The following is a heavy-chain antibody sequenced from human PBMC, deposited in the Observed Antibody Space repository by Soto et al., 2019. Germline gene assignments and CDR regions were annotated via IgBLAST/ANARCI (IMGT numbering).Heavy chain of an antibody. CDR3: ARGTSPNYDFWSGGFYGMDV. CDR2: INAGNGNT. D-gene: IGHD3-3*01. J-gene: IGHJ6*02. V-gene: IGHV1-3*01. Sequence: GASVKVSCKASGYTFTSYAMHWVRQAPGQRLEWMGWINAGNGNTKYSQKFQGRVTITRDTSASTAYMELSSLRSEDTAVYYCARGTSPNYDFWSGGFYGMDVWGQGTTVTV. CDR1: GYTFTSYA.